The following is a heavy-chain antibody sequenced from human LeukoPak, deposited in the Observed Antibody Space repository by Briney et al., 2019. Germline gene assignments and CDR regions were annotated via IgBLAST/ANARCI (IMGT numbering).Heavy chain of an antibody. V-gene: IGHV3-48*03. Sequence: GSLILPCAASGFTFSSYEMNWVRQAPGKGLEWVSYISSSGSTIYYADSVKGRFTISRDNAKNSLYLQMNSLRAEDTAVYYCARRRDYMDVWGKGTTVTISS. CDR1: GFTFSSYE. J-gene: IGHJ6*03. CDR3: ARRRDYMDV. CDR2: ISSSGSTI.